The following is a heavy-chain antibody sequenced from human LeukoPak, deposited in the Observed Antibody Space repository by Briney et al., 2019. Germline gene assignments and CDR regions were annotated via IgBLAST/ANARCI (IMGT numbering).Heavy chain of an antibody. CDR1: GGSISSGGYY. CDR3: ARVSGTAAGTFDY. D-gene: IGHD6-13*01. V-gene: IGHV4-31*03. Sequence: SETLSLTCTVSGGSISSGGYYWSWIRQHPGKGLEWIGYIYYSGCTYYNPSLKSRVTISVDTSKNQFSLKLSSVTAADTAVYYCARVSGTAAGTFDYWGQGTLVTVSS. CDR2: IYYSGCT. J-gene: IGHJ4*02.